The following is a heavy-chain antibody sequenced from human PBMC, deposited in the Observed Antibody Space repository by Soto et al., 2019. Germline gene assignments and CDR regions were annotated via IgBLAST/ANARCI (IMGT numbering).Heavy chain of an antibody. CDR3: ARDYRPTYYYDSGGYYPPTYFDS. V-gene: IGHV4-30-4*08. D-gene: IGHD3-22*01. Sequence: PSATLSLTCTGSGGSLSCGDYYWRWFRPSPGKGLEWFGYITYRAWSNYNPSLQSRVTMSVDTSKNLFSLRLSSVTAADTAVYFCARDYRPTYYYDSGGYYPPTYFDSWGQGALVTVSS. J-gene: IGHJ4*02. CDR2: ITYRAWS. CDR1: GGSLSCGDYY.